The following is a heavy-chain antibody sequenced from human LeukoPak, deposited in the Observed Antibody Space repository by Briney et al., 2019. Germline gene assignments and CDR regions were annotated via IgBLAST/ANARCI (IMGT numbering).Heavy chain of an antibody. J-gene: IGHJ4*02. CDR1: GFTVSSSY. CDR3: ARAIPVDC. CDR2: IYSGGST. Sequence: GGSLRLSCAASGFTVSSSYMGWVRQAPGKGLEWVSVIYSGGSTYYADSVKGRFTISRDNSRNTLYLQMNSLRAEDTAVYYCARAIPVDCWGQGTLVTVSS. V-gene: IGHV3-66*01.